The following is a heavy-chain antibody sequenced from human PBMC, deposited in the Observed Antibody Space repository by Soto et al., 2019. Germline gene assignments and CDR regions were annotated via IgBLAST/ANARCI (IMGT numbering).Heavy chain of an antibody. D-gene: IGHD2-2*01. CDR2: ISGGGGYI. V-gene: IGHV3-21*01. Sequence: GGSLRLSCLASDFAFSTYTMNWVRQAPGKGLEWVSSISGGGGYIYYADSLRGRFTISRDNAKNSLYPQMNSLRAEDTAVYYCARVFDCSSSSCFEAKGFDYWGQGTLVTVSS. J-gene: IGHJ4*02. CDR1: DFAFSTYT. CDR3: ARVFDCSSSSCFEAKGFDY.